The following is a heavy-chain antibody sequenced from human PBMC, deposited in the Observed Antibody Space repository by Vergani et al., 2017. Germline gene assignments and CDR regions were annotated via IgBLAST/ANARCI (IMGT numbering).Heavy chain of an antibody. CDR2: IYHSGGA. Sequence: QLHLQESGPGLVKPSETLSLTCTVSGGSITSRSYYWGWIRQPSGKGLEWIGNIYHSGGAYYNPSLKGRVTISVDTSKNQFSLEVTSVTAADTAIYFCARTESFILRYFHWALWGQGTLVTVSS. CDR1: GGSITSRSYY. D-gene: IGHD3-9*01. J-gene: IGHJ4*02. V-gene: IGHV4-39*01. CDR3: ARTESFILRYFHWAL.